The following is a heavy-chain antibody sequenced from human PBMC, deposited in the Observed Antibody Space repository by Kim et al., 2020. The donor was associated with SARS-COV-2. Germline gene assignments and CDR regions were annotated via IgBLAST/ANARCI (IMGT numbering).Heavy chain of an antibody. V-gene: IGHV3-30*18. CDR3: AKDFWVAVAPFDY. D-gene: IGHD6-19*01. Sequence: GGSLRLSCAASGFTFSSYGMHWVRQAPGKGLEWVAVISYDGSNKYYADSVKGRFTISRDNSKNTLYLQMNSLRAEDTAVYYCAKDFWVAVAPFDYWGQGTLVTVSS. J-gene: IGHJ4*02. CDR1: GFTFSSYG. CDR2: ISYDGSNK.